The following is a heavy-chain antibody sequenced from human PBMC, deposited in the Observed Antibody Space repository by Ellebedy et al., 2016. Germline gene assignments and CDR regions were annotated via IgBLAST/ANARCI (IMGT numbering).Heavy chain of an antibody. CDR3: ARGDDYGDYALDFDP. Sequence: ASVKVSCXASGYTFTSYGVTWVRQAPGQGLEWMGWISAYNGNTNYAQKLQGRVTMTTDTSTSTAYMELRSLRSDDTAVYYCARGDDYGDYALDFDPWGQGTLVTVSS. CDR2: ISAYNGNT. CDR1: GYTFTSYG. V-gene: IGHV1-18*01. J-gene: IGHJ5*02. D-gene: IGHD4-17*01.